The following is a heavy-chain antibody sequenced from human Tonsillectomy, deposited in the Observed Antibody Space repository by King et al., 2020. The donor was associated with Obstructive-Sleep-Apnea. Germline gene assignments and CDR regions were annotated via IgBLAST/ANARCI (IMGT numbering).Heavy chain of an antibody. CDR2: ISLDGRSQ. CDR1: GFSFRTRV. V-gene: IGHV3-30*03. Sequence: QLVQSGGGVVQPGESLIVSCAASGFSFRTRVMHWVRRAPGKGLEWVAGISLDGRSQHFAESVRGRFTISRDDSKNTLYLKINSLRPEDTAVYYCVREGYTSGRAPAFDFWGQGTMVTVSS. CDR3: VREGYTSGRAPAFDF. J-gene: IGHJ3*01. D-gene: IGHD6-19*01.